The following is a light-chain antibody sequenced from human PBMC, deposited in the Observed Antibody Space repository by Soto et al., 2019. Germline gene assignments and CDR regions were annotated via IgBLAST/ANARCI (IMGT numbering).Light chain of an antibody. CDR2: DAS. J-gene: IGKJ3*01. CDR3: QKYDGVPQ. Sequence: DIQMTQSPSSLSASVGDTVTITCQASQDITNHLNWYQHKPGKAPNLLIYDASHLETGVPSRFNGSGSGTYFTLTISSLQSEDIATYYCQKYDGVPQFGPGTRVDF. V-gene: IGKV1-33*01. CDR1: QDITNH.